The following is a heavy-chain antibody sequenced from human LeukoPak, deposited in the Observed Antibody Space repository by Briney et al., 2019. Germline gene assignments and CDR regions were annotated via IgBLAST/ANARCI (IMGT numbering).Heavy chain of an antibody. CDR1: GGSISSYY. CDR3: ASLGYSSGDDY. Sequence: SETLSLTCTVSGGSISSYYWSWIRQPPGKGLKWIGYIYYSGSTNYNPSLKSRVTISVDTSKNQFSLKLSSVTAADTAVYYCASLGYSSGDDYWGQGTLVTVSS. J-gene: IGHJ4*02. D-gene: IGHD6-19*01. V-gene: IGHV4-59*01. CDR2: IYYSGST.